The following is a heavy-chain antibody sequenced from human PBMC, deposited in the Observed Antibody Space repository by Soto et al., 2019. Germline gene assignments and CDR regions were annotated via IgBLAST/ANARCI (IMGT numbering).Heavy chain of an antibody. CDR2: ISAHNGNT. Sequence: QVHLVQSGAEVQKPGASVKVSCKASGYTFTSYGITWVRQAPGQGLEWMGWISAHNGNTDYAQKLQGRVSVTRDTSTSTAYMELRSLRSDDTAVYYCARGRYGAYWGQGALVTVSS. CDR1: GYTFTSYG. CDR3: ARGRYGAY. J-gene: IGHJ4*02. D-gene: IGHD3-10*01. V-gene: IGHV1-18*01.